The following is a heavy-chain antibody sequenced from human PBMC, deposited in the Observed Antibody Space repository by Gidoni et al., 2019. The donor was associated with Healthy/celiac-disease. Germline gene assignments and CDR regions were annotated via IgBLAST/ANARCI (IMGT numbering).Heavy chain of an antibody. D-gene: IGHD6-13*01. CDR3: ARHVAADFRDGMDV. Sequence: QLQLQESGPGLVKPSETLSLTCTVSGGSISSSSDYWGWIRQPPGKGLEWIGRIYYSGSTYYNPSLKSRDTISVDTSKNQFSLKLSSVTAADTAVYYCARHVAADFRDGMDVWGQGTTVTVSS. J-gene: IGHJ6*02. V-gene: IGHV4-39*01. CDR1: GGSISSSSDY. CDR2: IYYSGST.